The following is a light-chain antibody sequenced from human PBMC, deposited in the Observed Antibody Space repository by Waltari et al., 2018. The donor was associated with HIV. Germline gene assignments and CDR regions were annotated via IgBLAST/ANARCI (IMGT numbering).Light chain of an antibody. CDR1: RNDVGAYDY. CDR3: TSYVDNYVVF. J-gene: IGLJ2*01. CDR2: EVT. Sequence: QSALTQPPSASGSPGQSVTISCTGTRNDVGAYDYVSWYQQHPGRAPKLLIYEVTKRPSGVPERFSGSKSGNTASLTVSGLQAEDDGHYYCTSYVDNYVVFFGGGTKLTVL. V-gene: IGLV2-8*01.